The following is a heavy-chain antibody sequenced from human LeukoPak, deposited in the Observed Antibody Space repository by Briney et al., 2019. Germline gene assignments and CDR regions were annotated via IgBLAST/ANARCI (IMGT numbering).Heavy chain of an antibody. Sequence: PSETLSLTCTVSGGSISSGDYYWSWIRQPPGKGLEWIGYIYYSGSTYYNPSLKSRVTISVDTSKNQFSLKLSSVTAADTAVYYCARMVYSSTSWFDPWGQGTLVTVSS. CDR3: ARMVYSSTSWFDP. D-gene: IGHD6-13*01. V-gene: IGHV4-30-4*08. CDR2: IYYSGST. J-gene: IGHJ5*02. CDR1: GGSISSGDYY.